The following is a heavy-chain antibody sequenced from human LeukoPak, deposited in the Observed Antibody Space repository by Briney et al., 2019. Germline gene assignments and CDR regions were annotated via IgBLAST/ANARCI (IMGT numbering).Heavy chain of an antibody. J-gene: IGHJ3*02. CDR1: GFTFSSYS. Sequence: GGSLRLSCAASGFTFSSYSMNWVRQAPGKGLEWVSSISSSSSYIYYADSVKGRFTISRDNAKNSLYLQMNSLRAEDTAVYYCAREGVKYCSSTSCPPHDAFDIWGQGTMVTVSS. V-gene: IGHV3-21*01. CDR2: ISSSSSYI. CDR3: AREGVKYCSSTSCPPHDAFDI. D-gene: IGHD2-2*01.